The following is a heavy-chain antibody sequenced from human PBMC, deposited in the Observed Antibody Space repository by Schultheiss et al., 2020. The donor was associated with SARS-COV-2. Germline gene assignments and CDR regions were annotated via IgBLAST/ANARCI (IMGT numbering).Heavy chain of an antibody. V-gene: IGHV3-30*18. J-gene: IGHJ4*02. Sequence: GGSLRLSCAASGFTFSSYGMHWVRQAPGKGLEWVAVISYDGSNKYYADSVKGRFTISRDNSKNTLYLQMNSLRAEDTAVYYCAKVPRAPLIVVVPAAIDYWGQGTLVTVSS. CDR3: AKVPRAPLIVVVPAAIDY. D-gene: IGHD2-2*01. CDR1: GFTFSSYG. CDR2: ISYDGSNK.